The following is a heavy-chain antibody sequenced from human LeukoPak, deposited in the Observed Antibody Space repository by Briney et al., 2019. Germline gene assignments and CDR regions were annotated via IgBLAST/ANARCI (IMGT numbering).Heavy chain of an antibody. CDR3: ARRLVYYDFWSGYYTGTYFDY. Sequence: SETLSLTCAVYGVSFSGYYWSWIRQPPGKGLEWIGEINHSGSTNYNPSIKSRVTISVDTSKNQFSLKLSSVTAADTAVYYCARRLVYYDFWSGYYTGTYFDYWGQGTLVTASS. D-gene: IGHD3-3*01. J-gene: IGHJ4*02. CDR1: GVSFSGYY. V-gene: IGHV4-34*01. CDR2: INHSGST.